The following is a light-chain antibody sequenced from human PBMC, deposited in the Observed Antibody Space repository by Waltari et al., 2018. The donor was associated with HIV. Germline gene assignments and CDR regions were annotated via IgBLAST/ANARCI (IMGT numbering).Light chain of an antibody. CDR2: KAS. Sequence: DIQMTQSPSTLSASVGDRVTITCRASQSISTWLAWYQQKQGKAPRLLIYKASSLESGVPSRFSGSGSGTEFTLTISSLQPDDFATYYCQQYKSFCTFGQGTKLEIK. V-gene: IGKV1-5*03. CDR3: QQYKSFCT. CDR1: QSISTW. J-gene: IGKJ2*02.